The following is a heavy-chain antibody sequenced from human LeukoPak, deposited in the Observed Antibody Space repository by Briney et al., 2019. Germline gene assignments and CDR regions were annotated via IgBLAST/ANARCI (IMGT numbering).Heavy chain of an antibody. D-gene: IGHD2-15*01. CDR3: TRGYWLNFYYYGMGV. J-gene: IGHJ6*02. V-gene: IGHV4-59*01. Sequence: PSETLSLTCTVSGGSINSYHWSWIRQPPGKGLEWIGYFYYSGSTNYNPSLKSRVTISGDTSKNQFSLKVSSVTAADTAVYYCTRGYWLNFYYYGMGVWGQGTTVTVSS. CDR1: GGSINSYH. CDR2: FYYSGST.